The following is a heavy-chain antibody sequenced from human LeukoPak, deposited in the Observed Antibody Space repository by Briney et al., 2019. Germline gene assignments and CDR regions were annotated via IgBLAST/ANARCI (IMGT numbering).Heavy chain of an antibody. Sequence: GGSLRLSCAASGFTFSSYGMHWVRQAPGKGLEWVAVISYDGSNKYYADSVKGRFTISRDNSKNTLYLQMSSLRAEDTAVYYCAKDRATVTTSGSFDYWGQGTLVTVSS. CDR3: AKDRATVTTSGSFDY. V-gene: IGHV3-30*18. CDR2: ISYDGSNK. J-gene: IGHJ4*02. CDR1: GFTFSSYG. D-gene: IGHD4-17*01.